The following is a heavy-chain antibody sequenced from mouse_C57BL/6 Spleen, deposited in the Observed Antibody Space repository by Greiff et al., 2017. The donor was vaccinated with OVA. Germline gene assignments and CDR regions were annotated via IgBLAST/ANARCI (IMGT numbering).Heavy chain of an antibody. CDR1: GFNIKNTY. D-gene: IGHD2-4*01. V-gene: IGHV14-3*01. J-gene: IGHJ2*01. Sequence: VQLKESVAELVRPGASVKLSCTASGFNIKNTYMHWVKQRPEQGLEWIGRLDPANGNTKYAPKFQGKATITADTSSNTAYLQLSSLTSEDTAIYYCARWGITRGYYFDYWGQGTTLTVSS. CDR2: LDPANGNT. CDR3: ARWGITRGYYFDY.